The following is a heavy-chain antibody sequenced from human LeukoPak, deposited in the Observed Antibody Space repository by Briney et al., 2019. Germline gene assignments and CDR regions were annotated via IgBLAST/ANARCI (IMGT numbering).Heavy chain of an antibody. D-gene: IGHD3-22*01. CDR1: GGSFSGYY. J-gene: IGHJ4*02. CDR3: ARKWYYDSRVDY. V-gene: IGHV4-34*01. Sequence: SETLSLTCAVYGGSFSGYYWSWIRQPPGKGLEWIGEINHSGSTNYSPSLKSRVTISVDTSKNQFSLKLSSVTAADTAVYYCARKWYYDSRVDYWGQGTLVTVSS. CDR2: INHSGST.